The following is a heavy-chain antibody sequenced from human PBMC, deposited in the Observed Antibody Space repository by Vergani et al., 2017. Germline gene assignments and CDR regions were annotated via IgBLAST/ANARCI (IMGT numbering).Heavy chain of an antibody. CDR1: GYSFNNYA. CDR2: INPTTGNP. J-gene: IGHJ4*02. CDR3: ARAKRGRLAVGATDS. V-gene: IGHV7-4-1*01. D-gene: IGHD6-19*01. Sequence: QEQLVQSGSELKKPGASVKVSCKASGYSFNNYAIHWVRQAPGQGLEWMGWINPTTGNPTYARAFTGRFVFSLDPSISTAYLQIGSLKADDTAVYFCARAKRGRLAVGATDSWGQGTLLTVSS.